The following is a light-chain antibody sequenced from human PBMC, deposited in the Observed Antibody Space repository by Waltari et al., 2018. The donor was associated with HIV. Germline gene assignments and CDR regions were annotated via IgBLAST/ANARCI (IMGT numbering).Light chain of an antibody. CDR2: DDD. J-gene: IGLJ2*01. CDR3: QSYDDTVSLEV. CDR1: TATIRGPP. Sequence: QSVLTQPPSVSGAPGPRVTISCTGSTATIRGPPVHWFRQLPGAAPKLPIYDDDVRPSGVSDRFSGSKSDTSASLAIAGLQAEDEADYYCQSYDDTVSLEVFGGGTRLTVL. V-gene: IGLV1-40*01.